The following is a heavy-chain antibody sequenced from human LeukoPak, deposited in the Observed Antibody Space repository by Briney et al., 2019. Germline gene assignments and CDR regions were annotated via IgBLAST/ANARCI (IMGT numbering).Heavy chain of an antibody. Sequence: GGSLRLSCAASGFTFSSYSMNWVRQAPGKGLEWVSSISSSNSYIYYADSVKGRFTISRDNAKNSLYLQMNSLRAEDTAVYYCARLGSYYGMDVWGQGTTVTVSS. J-gene: IGHJ6*02. CDR2: ISSSNSYI. D-gene: IGHD3-16*01. CDR3: ARLGSYYGMDV. V-gene: IGHV3-21*01. CDR1: GFTFSSYS.